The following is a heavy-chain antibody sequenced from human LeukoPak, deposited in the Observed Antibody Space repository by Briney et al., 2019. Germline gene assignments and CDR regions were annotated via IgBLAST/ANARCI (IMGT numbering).Heavy chain of an antibody. Sequence: SETLSLTCEVYGGSFSGYYWSWIRQPPGKGLEWIGEINHSGSTNYNPSLKSRVTITVDTSKNQFSLKLSSVTAADTAVYYCARAMYWRGYRSGMDVWGQGTTVTVSS. J-gene: IGHJ6*02. CDR3: ARAMYWRGYRSGMDV. CDR2: INHSGST. CDR1: GGSFSGYY. V-gene: IGHV4-34*01. D-gene: IGHD3-16*02.